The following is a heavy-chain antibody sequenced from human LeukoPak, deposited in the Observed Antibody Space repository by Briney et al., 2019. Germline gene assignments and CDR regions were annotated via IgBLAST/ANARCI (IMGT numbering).Heavy chain of an antibody. CDR2: INHSGST. CDR1: GGSFSGYY. J-gene: IGHJ6*03. D-gene: IGHD5-24*01. V-gene: IGHV4-34*01. Sequence: SETLSLTCAVYGGSFSGYYWSWIRQPPGKGLEWIGEINHSGSTNYNPSLKSRVTISVDTSKNQFSLKLSSVTAADTAVYYCARGVGGEMATILGYYYYYMDVWGKGTTVTVSS. CDR3: ARGVGGEMATILGYYYYYMDV.